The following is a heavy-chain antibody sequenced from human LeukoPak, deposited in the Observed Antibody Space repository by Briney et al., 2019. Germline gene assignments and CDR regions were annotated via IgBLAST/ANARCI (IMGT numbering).Heavy chain of an antibody. V-gene: IGHV1-69*13. CDR2: IIPIFGTA. D-gene: IGHD2-15*01. CDR1: GGTXSSYA. CDR3: ARRVVVVVAATGYYYYGMDV. Sequence: SVKVSCKASGGTXSSYAISWVRQAPGQGLEWMGGIIPIFGTANYAQKFQGRVTITADESTSTAYMELSSLRSEDTAVYYCARRVVVVVAATGYYYYGMDVWGQGTTVTVSS. J-gene: IGHJ6*02.